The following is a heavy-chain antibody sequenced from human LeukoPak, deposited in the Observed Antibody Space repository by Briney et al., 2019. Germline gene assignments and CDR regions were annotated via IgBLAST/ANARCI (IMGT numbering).Heavy chain of an antibody. CDR1: GGAISSYY. CDR3: ARVKYDILTGFLFDY. J-gene: IGHJ4*02. Sequence: SETLSLTCTVSGGAISSYYWSWIRQPPGKGLEWIGYIYYSGSNNYNPSLKSRVTISVDRSKNQFSLKLSSVTAADTAVYYGARVKYDILTGFLFDYWGQGTLVTVSS. D-gene: IGHD3-9*01. CDR2: IYYSGSN. V-gene: IGHV4-59*01.